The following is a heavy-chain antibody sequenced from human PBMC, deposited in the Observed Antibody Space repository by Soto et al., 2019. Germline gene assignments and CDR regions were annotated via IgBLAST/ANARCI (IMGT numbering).Heavy chain of an antibody. J-gene: IGHJ6*02. CDR2: INHSGST. CDR1: GGALRGYY. D-gene: IGHD5-12*01. Sequence: PSGTPSPPRAVFGGALRGYYWGRVPPPPGEGVEWIGEINHSGSTNYNPSLKSRVTISVDTSKNQFSLKLSSVTAADTAVYYCAREAARWLQLNPTECGMDVWGQGTTVTVSS. V-gene: IGHV4-34*01. CDR3: AREAARWLQLNPTECGMDV.